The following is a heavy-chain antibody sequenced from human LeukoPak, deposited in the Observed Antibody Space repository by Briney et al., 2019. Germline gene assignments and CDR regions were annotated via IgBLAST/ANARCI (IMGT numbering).Heavy chain of an antibody. J-gene: IGHJ5*02. CDR1: GGSISSYY. Sequence: SETLSLTCTVSGGSISSYYWSWIRQPPGKGLEWIGYIYTSGSTNYNPSLKSRVTISVDMSKNQFSLKLSSVTAADTAVYYCARHGTGGYYDSSGYPSRTPAFDPWGQGTLVTVSS. CDR3: ARHGTGGYYDSSGYPSRTPAFDP. V-gene: IGHV4-4*09. D-gene: IGHD3-22*01. CDR2: IYTSGST.